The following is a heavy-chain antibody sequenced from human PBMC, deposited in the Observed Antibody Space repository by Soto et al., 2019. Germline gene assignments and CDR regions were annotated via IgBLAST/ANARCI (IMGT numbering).Heavy chain of an antibody. CDR2: TFYSGIT. D-gene: IGHD5-12*01. CDR1: GGSISSSNW. CDR3: ARATGYSYGHLDS. Sequence: KTSETLSLTCAVSGGSISSSNWWSWVRQPPGKGLEWIGSTFYSGITYYNPSLKDRVTISVDTSNNQFSLSLSSVTAADTAIYYCARATGYSYGHLDSWGQGTLVTVSS. J-gene: IGHJ4*02. V-gene: IGHV4-4*02.